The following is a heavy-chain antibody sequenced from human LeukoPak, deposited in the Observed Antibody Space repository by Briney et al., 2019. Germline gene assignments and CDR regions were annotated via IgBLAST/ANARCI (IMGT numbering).Heavy chain of an antibody. Sequence: PSETLSLTCTVSGGSISHYYWSWIRQPPGKGLEWIGYIYYSGSTNYNPSLKSRVTISVDTSKNQFSLKLSSVTAADTAVYYCAVGGATVLKRWYFDYWGQGTLVTVSS. CDR1: GGSISHYY. CDR3: AVGGATVLKRWYFDY. D-gene: IGHD4-23*01. V-gene: IGHV4-59*08. CDR2: IYYSGST. J-gene: IGHJ4*02.